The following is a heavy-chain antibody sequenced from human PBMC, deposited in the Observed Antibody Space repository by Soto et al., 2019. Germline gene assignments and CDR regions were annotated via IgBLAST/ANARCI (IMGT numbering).Heavy chain of an antibody. J-gene: IGHJ4*02. CDR1: GGSISSGGYS. CDR3: ARGVTLVRGVIHTPYFDY. V-gene: IGHV4-30-2*01. D-gene: IGHD3-10*01. Sequence: SETLSLTCAVSGGSISSGGYSWSWIRQPPGKGLEWIGYIYHSGSTYYNPSLKSRVTISVDRSKNQFSLKLSSVTAADTAVYYCARGVTLVRGVIHTPYFDYWGQGALVTVSS. CDR2: IYHSGST.